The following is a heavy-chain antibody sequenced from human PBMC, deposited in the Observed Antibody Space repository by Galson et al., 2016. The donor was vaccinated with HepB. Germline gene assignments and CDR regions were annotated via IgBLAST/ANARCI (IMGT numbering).Heavy chain of an antibody. CDR2: VNHSGTT. D-gene: IGHD1-14*01. Sequence: SETLSLTCDVYGGPVIDYSWNWIRQPPGKGLEWIGEVNHSGTTKSNPSLKSRVTISVDTSKSQFSLKPNSVTAADTAIYYCARINRVRTFDIWGQGTLVTVSS. V-gene: IGHV4-34*01. J-gene: IGHJ3*02. CDR1: GGPVIDYS. CDR3: ARINRVRTFDI.